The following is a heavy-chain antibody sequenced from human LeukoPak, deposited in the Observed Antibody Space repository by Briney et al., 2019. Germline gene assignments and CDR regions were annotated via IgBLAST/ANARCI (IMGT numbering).Heavy chain of an antibody. D-gene: IGHD6-19*01. CDR1: GGSISSSSYY. CDR3: ARPKSSGWWPFDY. J-gene: IGHJ4*02. V-gene: IGHV4-39*01. Sequence: SETLSLTCTVSGGSISSSSYYWAWIRQPPGKGLEWIGSIFYSGSTYYNPSLKSRVTISVDTSKNQFSLELSSVTAADTAVYYCARPKSSGWWPFDYWGQGTLVTVSS. CDR2: IFYSGST.